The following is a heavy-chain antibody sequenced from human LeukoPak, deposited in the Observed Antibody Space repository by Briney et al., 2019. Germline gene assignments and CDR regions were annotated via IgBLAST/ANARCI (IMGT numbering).Heavy chain of an antibody. D-gene: IGHD5-18*01. CDR1: GGSFSGYY. Sequence: SETLSLTCAVYGGSFSGYYWSWIRRPPGKGLEWIGEINQSGSTNYNPSLKSRVTISVDTSKNQFSLKLSSVTAADTAVYYGARDWDTAMVRYDYWGQGTLVTVSS. V-gene: IGHV4-34*01. J-gene: IGHJ4*02. CDR3: ARDWDTAMVRYDY. CDR2: INQSGST.